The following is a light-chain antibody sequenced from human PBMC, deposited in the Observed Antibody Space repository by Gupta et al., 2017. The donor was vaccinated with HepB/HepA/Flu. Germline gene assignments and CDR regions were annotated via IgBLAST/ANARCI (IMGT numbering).Light chain of an antibody. Sequence: LLPHPQPPLSVPAEERAPLSCRASQSLSNNLIWYQQKPGQAPRLLIYGASTRDTGLPARFSGSGSGTEFALTISSLQSEDVAVYYCQQYNDWPPLTFGGGTKVEIK. CDR2: GAS. CDR1: QSLSNN. V-gene: IGKV3-15*01. CDR3: QQYNDWPPLT. J-gene: IGKJ4*01.